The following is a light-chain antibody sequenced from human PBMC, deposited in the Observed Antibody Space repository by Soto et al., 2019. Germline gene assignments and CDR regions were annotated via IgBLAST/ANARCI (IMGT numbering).Light chain of an antibody. V-gene: IGKV1-16*02. J-gene: IGKJ5*01. CDR2: DAS. CDR1: QGISNY. Sequence: DIQMTQSPSSLSASVGDRVTITCRASQGISNYLAWSQQKPGKAPKSLIYDASSLRSGVPSKFSGSGFGTEFTLTISCLQPEDFATYYCQQYSTYPITFGEGTRVEIK. CDR3: QQYSTYPIT.